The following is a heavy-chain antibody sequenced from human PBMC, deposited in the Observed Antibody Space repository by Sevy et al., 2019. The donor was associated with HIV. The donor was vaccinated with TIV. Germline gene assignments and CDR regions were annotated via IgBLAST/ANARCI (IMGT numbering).Heavy chain of an antibody. CDR2: IRYDESYK. D-gene: IGHD2-15*01. CDR1: GFTFNTYG. CDR3: AKGDAAVEAVGFDV. J-gene: IGHJ3*01. V-gene: IGHV3-30*02. Sequence: GGSLRLSCAASGFTFNTYGMHWVRQAPGKGLEWVSLIRYDESYKYYADSVKGRFTISRDNSKNTLYLQMNSLRAEDTAVYYCAKGDAAVEAVGFDVWGQGTLVTVSS.